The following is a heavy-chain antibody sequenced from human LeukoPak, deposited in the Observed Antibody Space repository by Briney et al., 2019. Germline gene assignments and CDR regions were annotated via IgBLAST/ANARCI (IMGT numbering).Heavy chain of an antibody. J-gene: IGHJ5*02. CDR2: IRDKANSYTT. V-gene: IGHV3-72*01. D-gene: IGHD1-14*01. Sequence: GGSLRLSCVASGFTFSDHQMDWVRQAPGKGLEWVGRIRDKANSYTTDYAASVKGRFTISRDDSRNSLYLQMNSLKTEDTAVYYCVRDARPPGTWGLFDPWGQGTLVTVSS. CDR1: GFTFSDHQ. CDR3: VRDARPPGTWGLFDP.